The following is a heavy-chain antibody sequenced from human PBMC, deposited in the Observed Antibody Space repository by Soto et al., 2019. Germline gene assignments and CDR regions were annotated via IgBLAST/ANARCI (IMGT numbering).Heavy chain of an antibody. D-gene: IGHD3-10*01. Sequence: SETLSLTCTVSGGSISSYYWSWIRQPPGKGLEWIGYIYYSGSTNYNPSLKSRVTISVDTSKNQFSLKLSSVTAADTAVYYCARDLPYGSGIWFDPWGQGTLVTVSS. CDR2: IYYSGST. V-gene: IGHV4-59*01. CDR3: ARDLPYGSGIWFDP. CDR1: GGSISSYY. J-gene: IGHJ5*02.